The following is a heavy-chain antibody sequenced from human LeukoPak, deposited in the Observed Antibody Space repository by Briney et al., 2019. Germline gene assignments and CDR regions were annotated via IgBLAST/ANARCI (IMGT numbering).Heavy chain of an antibody. D-gene: IGHD3-16*02. V-gene: IGHV3-23*01. CDR1: GFSFSSYA. CDR3: AKDSDPKYDYVWGSYRSAPEG. J-gene: IGHJ4*02. Sequence: GGSLRLSCAASGFSFSSYAMNWVRQAPGKGLEWVSAITGSDGSTYYADSVKGRFTISRDNSKNTLYLQMNSLRAEDTAVYYCAKDSDPKYDYVWGSYRSAPEGWGQGTLVTVSS. CDR2: ITGSDGST.